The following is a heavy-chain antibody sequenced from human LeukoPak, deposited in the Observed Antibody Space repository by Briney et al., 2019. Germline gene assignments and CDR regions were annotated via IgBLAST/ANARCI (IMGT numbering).Heavy chain of an antibody. CDR2: INSGGTTT. Sequence: SGGSLRLSCAASGFTFSSYWMHWVRQVPGKGLVWVSRINSGGTTTNYADSVKGRFTISRDNAKNTLYLQMNSLRAEDMAVYYCGRETYTYDTSGPDHWGQGTLVTVSS. D-gene: IGHD3-22*01. CDR3: GRETYTYDTSGPDH. CDR1: GFTFSSYW. J-gene: IGHJ4*02. V-gene: IGHV3-74*01.